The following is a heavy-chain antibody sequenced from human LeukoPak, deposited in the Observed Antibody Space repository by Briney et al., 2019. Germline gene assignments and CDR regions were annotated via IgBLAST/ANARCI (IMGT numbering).Heavy chain of an antibody. CDR1: GDSISSRTSDF. D-gene: IGHD3-10*01. V-gene: IGHV4-39*07. CDR3: ARSVTMVRGRKYYYYMDV. CDR2: ISYIGTT. Sequence: SETLSLTCTVSGDSISSRTSDFWGWIRQSPGKGLEWIAEISYIGTTFYNPSLESRVSISLDTSKNQFSLKLNAVTAADTALYYCARSVTMVRGRKYYYYMDVWGKGTTVTVSS. J-gene: IGHJ6*03.